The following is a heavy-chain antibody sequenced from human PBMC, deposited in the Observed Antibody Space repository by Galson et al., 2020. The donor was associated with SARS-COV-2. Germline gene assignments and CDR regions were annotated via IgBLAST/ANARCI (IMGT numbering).Heavy chain of an antibody. J-gene: IGHJ4*02. CDR1: GFTFSSYG. D-gene: IGHD6-13*01. CDR3: ARSRSSSQLLGY. Sequence: GKSLKISCAASGFTFSSYGMHWVRQAPGKGLEWVAVIWYDGSNKYYADSVRGRFTISRDNSKNTLYLQMNSLRAEDTAMYYCARSRSSSQLLGYWGQGTLVTVSS. V-gene: IGHV3-33*01. CDR2: IWYDGSNK.